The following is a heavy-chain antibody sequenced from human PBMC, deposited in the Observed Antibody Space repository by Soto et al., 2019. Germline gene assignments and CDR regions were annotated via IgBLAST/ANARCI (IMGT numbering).Heavy chain of an antibody. CDR2: ISGSGGST. J-gene: IGHJ6*02. Sequence: GGSLRLSCAASGFTFSSYAMSWVRQAPGKGLEWVSAISGSGGSTYYADSVKGRFTISRDNSKNTLYLQMNSLRAEDTAVYYCAKDDYGRREYYYHHYRLAVWGQGTTVTVSS. V-gene: IGHV3-23*01. CDR3: AKDDYGRREYYYHHYRLAV. D-gene: IGHD4-17*01. CDR1: GFTFSSYA.